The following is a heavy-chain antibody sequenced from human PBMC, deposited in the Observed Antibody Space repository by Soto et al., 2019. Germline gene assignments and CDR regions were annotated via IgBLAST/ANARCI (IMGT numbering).Heavy chain of an antibody. D-gene: IGHD3-10*01. CDR2: IYYSGST. CDR3: ARQLLWFGELLIPNWFDP. CDR1: GGSISSSSYY. V-gene: IGHV4-39*01. J-gene: IGHJ5*02. Sequence: SETLSLTCTVSGGSISSSSYYWGWIRQPPGKGLEWIGSIYYSGSTYYNPSLKSRVTISVDTSKNQFSLKLSSVTAADTAVYYCARQLLWFGELLIPNWFDPWGQGTLVTVSS.